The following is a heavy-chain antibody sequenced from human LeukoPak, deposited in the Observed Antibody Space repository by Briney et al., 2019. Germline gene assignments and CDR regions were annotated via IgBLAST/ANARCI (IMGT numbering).Heavy chain of an antibody. J-gene: IGHJ3*02. V-gene: IGHV1-2*02. CDR2: IDSKSGGT. CDR1: GYTFTGYY. CDR3: ARDGSFDI. D-gene: IGHD2-2*03. Sequence: DSVKVSCKASGYTFTGYYIHWVRQAPGQGLEWMGWIDSKSGGTNYAQQFQGRVTMTRDTSISTAYMQLSRLRSDDTAVYYCARDGSFDIWGQGTMVTVSS.